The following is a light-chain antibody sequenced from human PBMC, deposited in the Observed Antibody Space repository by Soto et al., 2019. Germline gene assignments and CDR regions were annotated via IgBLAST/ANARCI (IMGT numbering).Light chain of an antibody. Sequence: QSVLTQPPSVSGAPGQRVTISCTGSSSDIGAGYDVHWYQQLPGTAPKLLIYGNSNRPSGVPYRFSGSKTGTSASLAITGLQAEDEAAYSCKGCNSQLGGYVFGSGSK. V-gene: IGLV1-40*01. CDR1: SSDIGAGYD. CDR2: GNS. J-gene: IGLJ6*01. CDR3: KGCNSQLGGYV.